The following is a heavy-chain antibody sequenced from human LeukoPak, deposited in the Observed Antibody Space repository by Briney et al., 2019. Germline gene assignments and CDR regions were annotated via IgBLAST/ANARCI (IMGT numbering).Heavy chain of an antibody. D-gene: IGHD3-16*01. V-gene: IGHV4-34*01. Sequence: SETLSLTCAVYGGSFSGYYWSWIRQPPGKGLEWIGEINHSGSTNYNPSLKSRVTISVDTSKNQFSLKLSSVTAADTAAYYCARTRYVPDYWGQGTLVTVSS. CDR1: GGSFSGYY. CDR2: INHSGST. CDR3: ARTRYVPDY. J-gene: IGHJ4*02.